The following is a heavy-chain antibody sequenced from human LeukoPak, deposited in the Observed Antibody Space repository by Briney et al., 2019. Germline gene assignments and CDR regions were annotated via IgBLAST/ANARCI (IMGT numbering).Heavy chain of an antibody. Sequence: GASVKVSCKASGGTFSSYTISWVRQAPGQGLEWMGRIIPILGIANYAQKFQGRVTTTADKSTSTAYTELSSLRSEDTAVYYCAREGNSSTVWFDPWGQGTLVTVSS. V-gene: IGHV1-69*04. J-gene: IGHJ5*02. CDR1: GGTFSSYT. D-gene: IGHD6-13*01. CDR2: IIPILGIA. CDR3: AREGNSSTVWFDP.